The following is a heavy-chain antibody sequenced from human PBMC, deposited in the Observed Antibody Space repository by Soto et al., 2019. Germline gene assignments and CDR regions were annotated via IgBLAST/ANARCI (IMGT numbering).Heavy chain of an antibody. J-gene: IGHJ4*02. CDR2: INPSGGST. CDR3: ARGTRDSSSWYFKNPY. CDR1: GYTFTSYY. Sequence: QVQLVQSGAEVKKPGASVKVSCTASGYTFTSYYMHWVRQAPGQGLEWMGIINPSGGSTSYAQKFHGRVTMTRDTSTSTVYMELSSLRSEDTAVYDCARGTRDSSSWYFKNPYWGQGTLVTVSS. D-gene: IGHD6-13*01. V-gene: IGHV1-46*03.